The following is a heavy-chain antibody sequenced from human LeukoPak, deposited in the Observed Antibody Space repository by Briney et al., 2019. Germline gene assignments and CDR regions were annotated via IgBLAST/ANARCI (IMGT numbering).Heavy chain of an antibody. J-gene: IGHJ3*02. Sequence: GGSLRLSCAASGFTFSSYWMNWARQAPGKGLEWVAVISYDGSNKYYADSVKGRFTISRDNSKNTLYLQMNSLRAEDTAVYYCARDQGAGLLWFGELRWGLSKGPDAFDIWGQGTMVTVSS. CDR1: GFTFSSYW. D-gene: IGHD3-10*01. V-gene: IGHV3-30*03. CDR2: ISYDGSNK. CDR3: ARDQGAGLLWFGELRWGLSKGPDAFDI.